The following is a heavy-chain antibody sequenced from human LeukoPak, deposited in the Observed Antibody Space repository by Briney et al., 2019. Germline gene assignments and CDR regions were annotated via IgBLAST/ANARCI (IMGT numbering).Heavy chain of an antibody. CDR1: GGSISSGGYY. V-gene: IGHV4-31*03. CDR3: ARVLYNWNDPDYFDY. J-gene: IGHJ4*02. Sequence: PSETLSLTCTVSGGSISSGGYYWSWIRQHPGKGLEWIGYIYYSGSTYYNPSLKSRVTISVDTSKNQFSLKLSSATAADTAVYYCARVLYNWNDPDYFDYWGQGTLVTVSS. CDR2: IYYSGST. D-gene: IGHD1-20*01.